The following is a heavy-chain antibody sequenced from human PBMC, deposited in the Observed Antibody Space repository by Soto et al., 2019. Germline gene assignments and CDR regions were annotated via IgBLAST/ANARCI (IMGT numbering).Heavy chain of an antibody. D-gene: IGHD3-22*01. Sequence: ASVKVSCKASGYTFTSYGISWVRQAPGQGLEWMGWISAYNGNTNYAQKLQGRVTMTTDTSTSTAYMELRSLRSDDTAVYYCARDGYSVYYYYYGMDVWGQGTTVTVSS. J-gene: IGHJ6*02. CDR1: GYTFTSYG. CDR3: ARDGYSVYYYYYGMDV. CDR2: ISAYNGNT. V-gene: IGHV1-18*01.